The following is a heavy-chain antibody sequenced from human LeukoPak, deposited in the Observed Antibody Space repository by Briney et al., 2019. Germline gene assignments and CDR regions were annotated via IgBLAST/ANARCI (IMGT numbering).Heavy chain of an antibody. Sequence: PSETLSLTCSVSGYSISSGFYWGWIRQPPGKGLEWIGYIYYSGSTNYNPSLKSRVTISVDTSKNQFSLKLSSVTAADTAVYYCARLDYWGQGTLVTVSS. J-gene: IGHJ4*02. CDR1: GYSISSGFY. CDR2: IYYSGST. CDR3: ARLDY. V-gene: IGHV4-61*05.